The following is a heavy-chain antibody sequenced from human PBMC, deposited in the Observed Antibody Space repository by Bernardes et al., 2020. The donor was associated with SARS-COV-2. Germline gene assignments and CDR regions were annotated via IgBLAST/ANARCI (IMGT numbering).Heavy chain of an antibody. CDR1: GFTFEDYT. J-gene: IGHJ4*02. D-gene: IGHD6-13*01. V-gene: IGHV3-43*01. Sequence: GGSLRLSCAGSGFTFEDYTMHWVRQAPGKGLEWVSLINWEGGYTSYRDSVKGRFTISRDNGKNSLYLQMNSLRAEDTAVYYCAKVGIAAAGTPSDYWGQGTLVTVSS. CDR3: AKVGIAAAGTPSDY. CDR2: INWEGGYT.